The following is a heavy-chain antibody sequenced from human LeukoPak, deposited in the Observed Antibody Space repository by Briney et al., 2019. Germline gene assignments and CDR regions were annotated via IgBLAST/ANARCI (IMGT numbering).Heavy chain of an antibody. V-gene: IGHV3-21*01. CDR3: ARVGCSGGRCPGYGMDV. Sequence: GGSLRLSCAASGCTFSSYSMNWVRQAPGKGLEWVSSISSSSTYIYYADSVKGRFTISRDNAKNSLYLQMNSLRVEDTAVYYCARVGCSGGRCPGYGMDVWGQGTTVTVSS. CDR2: ISSSSTYI. D-gene: IGHD2-15*01. CDR1: GCTFSSYS. J-gene: IGHJ6*02.